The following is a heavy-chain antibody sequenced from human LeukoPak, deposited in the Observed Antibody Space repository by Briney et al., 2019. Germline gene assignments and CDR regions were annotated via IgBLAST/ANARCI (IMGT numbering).Heavy chain of an antibody. J-gene: IGHJ4*02. CDR2: ISSSSSYI. V-gene: IGHV3-21*01. D-gene: IGHD1-7*01. CDR1: GFTFSSYS. Sequence: GGSLRLSCAASGFTFSSYSMNWVRQAPGKGLEWVSSISSSSSYIYYADSVKGRFTISRDNAKNSLYLQMNSLRAEDTAVYYCARDQGITGTTSFDYWGQGTLVTVSS. CDR3: ARDQGITGTTSFDY.